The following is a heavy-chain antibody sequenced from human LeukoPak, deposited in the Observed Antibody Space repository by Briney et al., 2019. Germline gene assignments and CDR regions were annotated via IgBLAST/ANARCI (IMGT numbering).Heavy chain of an antibody. D-gene: IGHD2-2*01. Sequence: GGSLRLSCAASGFAITDHHMDWVRQAPGKGMEWVGRSQTTKPNSCTTEYAASVKGRFTISRDNAKNSLYLQMNSLRAEDTAVYYCARTRGYCSSTSCYRDVWGKGTTVTVSS. CDR3: ARTRGYCSSTSCYRDV. J-gene: IGHJ6*04. V-gene: IGHV3-72*01. CDR2: SQTTKPNSCTT. CDR1: GFAITDHH.